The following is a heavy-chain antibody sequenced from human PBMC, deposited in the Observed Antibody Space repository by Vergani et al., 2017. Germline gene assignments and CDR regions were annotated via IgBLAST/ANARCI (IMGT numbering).Heavy chain of an antibody. Sequence: QVQLQESGPGLVKPSETLSLTCAVSGYSISSGYYWGWIRQPPGKGLEWIGSIYHSGSTYYNPSLKSRVTISVDTSKNQFSLKLSSVTAADTAVYYCARLYYYDSSGYLDYWGQGTLVTVSS. V-gene: IGHV4-38-2*01. CDR3: ARLYYYDSSGYLDY. J-gene: IGHJ4*02. CDR1: GYSISSGYY. CDR2: IYHSGST. D-gene: IGHD3-22*01.